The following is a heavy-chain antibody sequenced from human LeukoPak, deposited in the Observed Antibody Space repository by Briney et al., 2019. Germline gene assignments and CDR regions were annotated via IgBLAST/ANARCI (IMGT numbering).Heavy chain of an antibody. CDR2: INHSGST. V-gene: IGHV4-34*01. CDR3: ARSVAYTSGWYIDY. J-gene: IGHJ4*02. CDR1: GGSFSGYY. D-gene: IGHD6-19*01. Sequence: SETLSLTCAVYGGSFSGYYWSWIRQPPGKGLEWIGEINHSGSTNYNPSLKSRVTISVDTSKNQFPLNLNSVTAADTAVYFCARSVAYTSGWYIDYWGQGTLVTVSS.